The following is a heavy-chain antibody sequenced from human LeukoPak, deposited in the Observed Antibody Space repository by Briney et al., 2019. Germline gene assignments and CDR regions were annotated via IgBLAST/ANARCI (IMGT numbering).Heavy chain of an antibody. J-gene: IGHJ4*02. D-gene: IGHD3-16*01. CDR2: SYHSGRT. Sequence: PSETLSLTCAVSGYSISSGYYWGWIRQPPGKGLEWIGGSYHSGRTYYNPSLKSRGTTLVDASKNKFSLKLSSVTAADTAVYYCARLRFGGGDYYFDYWGQGTLVTVSS. CDR1: GYSISSGYY. V-gene: IGHV4-38-2*01. CDR3: ARLRFGGGDYYFDY.